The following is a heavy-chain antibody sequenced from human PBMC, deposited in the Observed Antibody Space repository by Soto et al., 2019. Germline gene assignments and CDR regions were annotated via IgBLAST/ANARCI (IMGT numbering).Heavy chain of an antibody. CDR1: GGSVSSGDYY. CDR3: ARRYYDFWSDKNYYAMDV. J-gene: IGHJ6*02. Sequence: QVQLQESGPRLVKPSQTLSLTYTVSGGSVSSGDYYWSWIRQPPGKGLEWIGYMYYSGRTFYNPSLKGRVTISVDSSKNEFSLKLSSVTAADTAVYYCARRYYDFWSDKNYYAMDVWGQGTTVTVSS. V-gene: IGHV4-30-4*01. D-gene: IGHD3-3*01. CDR2: MYYSGRT.